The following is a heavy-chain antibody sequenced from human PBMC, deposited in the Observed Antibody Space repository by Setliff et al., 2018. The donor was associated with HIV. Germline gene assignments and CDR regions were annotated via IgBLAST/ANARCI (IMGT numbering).Heavy chain of an antibody. Sequence: PGGSLRLSCAASGFTFTNFEFSWVRQAPGKGLEWISYINTTSSPIYYADSVKGRFTISRDNAKNSVYLQMNSLRDEDTAVYYCARDDPPGGNDYWGQGTLVTVSS. CDR3: ARDDPPGGNDY. V-gene: IGHV3-48*03. CDR1: GFTFTNFE. CDR2: INTTSSPI. J-gene: IGHJ4*02. D-gene: IGHD2-15*01.